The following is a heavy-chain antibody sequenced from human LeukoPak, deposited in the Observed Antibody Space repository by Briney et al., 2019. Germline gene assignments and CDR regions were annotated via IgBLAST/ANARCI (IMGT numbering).Heavy chain of an antibody. CDR3: AKGPDSKQWLVYYYYGMDV. D-gene: IGHD6-19*01. Sequence: GGSLRLSCAASGFTFSSYGMHWVRQAPGKGLEWVAVISYDGSNKYYADSVKGRFTISRDNSKNTLYLQMNSLRAEDTAVYYCAKGPDSKQWLVYYYYGMDVWGQGTTVTVSS. CDR2: ISYDGSNK. CDR1: GFTFSSYG. V-gene: IGHV3-30*18. J-gene: IGHJ6*02.